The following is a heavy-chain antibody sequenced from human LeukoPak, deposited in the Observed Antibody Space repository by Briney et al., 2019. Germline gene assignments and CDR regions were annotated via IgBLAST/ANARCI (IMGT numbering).Heavy chain of an antibody. D-gene: IGHD2/OR15-2a*01. CDR1: GGSISSGSYF. V-gene: IGHV4-61*02. CDR3: ARKEYSNSKFDY. CDR2: IHTTGST. J-gene: IGHJ4*02. Sequence: PSGTLSLTCTVSGGSISSGSYFWNWIRQPAGKGLEWIGRIHTTGSTYYNPSLKSRVTISADTSKNQISLSLSSVTAADTAVYYCARKEYSNSKFDYWGQGTLVTVSS.